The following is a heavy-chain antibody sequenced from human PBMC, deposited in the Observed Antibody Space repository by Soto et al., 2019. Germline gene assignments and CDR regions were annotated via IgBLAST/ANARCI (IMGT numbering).Heavy chain of an antibody. Sequence: PSETLSLTCTVSGGSISSGGYYWSWIRQHPGKGLEWIGYIYYSGSTYYNPSLKSRVTISVDTSKNQFSLKLSSVTAADTAVYYCARDREDYYGSGSYSGGYYGMDVWGQGTTVTVSS. CDR2: IYYSGST. J-gene: IGHJ6*02. V-gene: IGHV4-31*03. D-gene: IGHD3-10*01. CDR3: ARDREDYYGSGSYSGGYYGMDV. CDR1: GGSISSGGYY.